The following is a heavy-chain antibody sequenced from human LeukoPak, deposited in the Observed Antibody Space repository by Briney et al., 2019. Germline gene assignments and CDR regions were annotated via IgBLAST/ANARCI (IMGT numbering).Heavy chain of an antibody. D-gene: IGHD6-13*01. V-gene: IGHV3-30*18. CDR3: AKDSGDSSWYSGFFDY. Sequence: GGSLRLSCAASGFTFSSYGMHWVRQAPGKGLEWVAVISYDGSNKYYADSVKGRFTISRDNSKNTLYLQMNSLRAEDTAVYYCAKDSGDSSWYSGFFDYWGQGTLVTVSS. CDR1: GFTFSSYG. CDR2: ISYDGSNK. J-gene: IGHJ4*02.